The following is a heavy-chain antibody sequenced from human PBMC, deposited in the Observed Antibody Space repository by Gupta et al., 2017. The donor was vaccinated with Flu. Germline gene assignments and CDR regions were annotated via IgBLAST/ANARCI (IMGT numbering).Heavy chain of an antibody. CDR2: IYPGDSDT. D-gene: IGHD6-19*01. CDR1: GYSFTSYW. Sequence: EVQLVQSGAEVKKPGESLKISCKGSGYSFTSYWIGWVRQMPGKRLEWMGIIYPGDSDTRYSPSFQGQVTISADKSISTAYLQWSSLKASDTAMYYCARKAVAGIRGVYYFDYWGQGTLVTVSS. J-gene: IGHJ4*02. V-gene: IGHV5-51*03. CDR3: ARKAVAGIRGVYYFDY.